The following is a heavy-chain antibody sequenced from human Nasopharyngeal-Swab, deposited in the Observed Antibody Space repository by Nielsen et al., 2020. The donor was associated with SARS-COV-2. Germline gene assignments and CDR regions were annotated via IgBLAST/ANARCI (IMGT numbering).Heavy chain of an antibody. Sequence: GEARKNSWKGSGYSFTSYWISWVRQMPGKGLEWMGRIDPSDSYTNYSPSFQGHVTISADKSISTAYLQWSSLKASDTAMYYCARHWSDPGNWFDPWGQGTLVTVSS. CDR2: IDPSDSYT. J-gene: IGHJ5*02. V-gene: IGHV5-10-1*01. CDR1: GYSFTSYW. CDR3: ARHWSDPGNWFDP.